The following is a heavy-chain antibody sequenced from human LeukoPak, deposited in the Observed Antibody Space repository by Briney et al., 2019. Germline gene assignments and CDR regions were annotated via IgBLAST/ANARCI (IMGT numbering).Heavy chain of an antibody. CDR2: TYYRSKWYN. V-gene: IGHV6-1*01. J-gene: IGHJ4*02. CDR3: ARALSDPYSGSYHFDY. CDR1: GDSVSSNSAA. D-gene: IGHD1-26*01. Sequence: SQTLSLTCAISGDSVSSNSAAWNWIRQSPSRGLEWLGRTYYRSKWYNDYAVSVKSRITINPDTSKNQFSLQLNSVTPEDTAVYYCARALSDPYSGSYHFDYWGQGTLVTVSS.